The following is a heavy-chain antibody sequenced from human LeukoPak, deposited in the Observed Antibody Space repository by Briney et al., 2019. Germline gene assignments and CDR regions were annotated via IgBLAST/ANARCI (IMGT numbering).Heavy chain of an antibody. CDR3: ARREWLDY. CDR1: GFTFSTYA. Sequence: SGGSLRLSCAASGFTFSTYAFSWVRQAPGKGPEWVSAISSSGGSTYYADSVKGRFTISRDNSENTVYLQMNSLRAEDTAVYYCARREWLDYWGQGTLVTVSS. J-gene: IGHJ4*02. V-gene: IGHV3-23*01. D-gene: IGHD5-12*01. CDR2: ISSSGGST.